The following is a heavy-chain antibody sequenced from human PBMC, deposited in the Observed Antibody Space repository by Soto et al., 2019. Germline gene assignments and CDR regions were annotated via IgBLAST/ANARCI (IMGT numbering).Heavy chain of an antibody. J-gene: IGHJ5*02. CDR2: IYTSGST. Sequence: SQALSLTCNVAGGAISRYYCSCIRQPAGKGLEWIGRIYTSGSTNYNPSLKSRVTMSVDTSKNQFSLKLSSVTAADTAVYYCARDPYSSGSNWFDPWGQGNLVTVSA. CDR1: GGAISRYY. D-gene: IGHD6-19*01. V-gene: IGHV4-4*07. CDR3: ARDPYSSGSNWFDP.